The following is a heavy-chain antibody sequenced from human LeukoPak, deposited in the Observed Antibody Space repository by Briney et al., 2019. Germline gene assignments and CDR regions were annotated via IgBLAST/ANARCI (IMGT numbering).Heavy chain of an antibody. J-gene: IGHJ5*02. CDR1: GFTFSSYG. D-gene: IGHD2-2*01. V-gene: IGHV3-30*03. CDR2: ISYDGSNK. Sequence: GGSLRPSCAATGFTFSSYGMHWVRQAPGKGLEWVAVISYDGSNKYYADSVKGRFTISRDNSKNTLYLQMNSLRAEDTAVYYCARLSSTSCCNWFDPWGQGTLVTVSS. CDR3: ARLSSTSCCNWFDP.